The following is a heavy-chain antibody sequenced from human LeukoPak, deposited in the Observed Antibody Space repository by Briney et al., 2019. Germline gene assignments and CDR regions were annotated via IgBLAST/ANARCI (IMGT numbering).Heavy chain of an antibody. Sequence: GESLKISFKISGDRFTNNWIGWVRPVPGKGLEWLGLIYPGNSDTRYSPFFQGQVTFSVDTSISTAYLQWSSLKASDTAMYYCARLPGIVATIERYFDYWGQGTLVTVSS. CDR3: ARLPGIVATIERYFDY. D-gene: IGHD5-12*01. V-gene: IGHV5-51*01. CDR1: GDRFTNNW. CDR2: IYPGNSDT. J-gene: IGHJ4*02.